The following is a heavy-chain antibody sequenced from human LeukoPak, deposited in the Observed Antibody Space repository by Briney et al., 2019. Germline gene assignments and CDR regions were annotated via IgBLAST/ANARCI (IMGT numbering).Heavy chain of an antibody. Sequence: ASVKVSCKASGGTFISYAISWVRQAPGQGLEWMGGIIPIFGTANYAQKFQGRVTITTDESTSTAYMELSSLRSEDTAVYYCATYHFDYYDSSGYYVDYWGQGTLVTVSS. V-gene: IGHV1-69*05. CDR2: IIPIFGTA. CDR1: GGTFISYA. J-gene: IGHJ4*02. D-gene: IGHD3-22*01. CDR3: ATYHFDYYDSSGYYVDY.